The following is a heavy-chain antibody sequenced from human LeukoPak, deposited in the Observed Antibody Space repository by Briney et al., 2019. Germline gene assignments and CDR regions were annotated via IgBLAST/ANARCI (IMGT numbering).Heavy chain of an antibody. J-gene: IGHJ5*02. CDR2: IKEDGSEK. D-gene: IGHD2-8*01. CDR1: GFTFTSYW. CDR3: ARIYLKMASAS. Sequence: GGSLRLSCAASGFTFTSYWMSWVRQAPGKGLEWVANIKEDGSEKYYVDSVKGRFTISRDNAKNSVSLQMNSLRVEDTAVYYCARIYLKMASASWGQGTRVTVSS. V-gene: IGHV3-7*01.